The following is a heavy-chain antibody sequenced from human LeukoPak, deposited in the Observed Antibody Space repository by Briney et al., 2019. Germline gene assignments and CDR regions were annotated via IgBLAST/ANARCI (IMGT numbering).Heavy chain of an antibody. Sequence: SETLSLTCTVSGGSISSGGYYWSWIRQPPGKGLEWIGYIYHSGSTYYNPSLKSRVTISVDRSKNQFSLKLSSVTAADTAVYYCARCSAYYHYYMDVWGKGTTVTVSS. J-gene: IGHJ6*03. V-gene: IGHV4-30-2*01. CDR3: ARCSAYYHYYMDV. D-gene: IGHD3-10*02. CDR1: GGSISSGGYY. CDR2: IYHSGST.